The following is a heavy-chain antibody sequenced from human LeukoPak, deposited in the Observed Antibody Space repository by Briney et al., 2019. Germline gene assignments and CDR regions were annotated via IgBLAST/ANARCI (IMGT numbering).Heavy chain of an antibody. V-gene: IGHV1-69*05. CDR3: ARVSGSYSYYFDY. J-gene: IGHJ4*02. Sequence: SVKVSCKASGYTFTSYGISWVRQAPGQGLEWMGGIIPIFGTANYAQKFQGRVTITTDESTSTAYMELSSLRSEDTAVYYCARVSGSYSYYFDYWGQGTLVTVSS. D-gene: IGHD1-26*01. CDR1: GYTFTSYG. CDR2: IIPIFGTA.